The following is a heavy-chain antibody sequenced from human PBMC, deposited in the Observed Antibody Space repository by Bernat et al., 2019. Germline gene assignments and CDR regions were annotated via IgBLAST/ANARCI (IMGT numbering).Heavy chain of an antibody. J-gene: IGHJ6*02. CDR3: EKDKIYYYGSGSYYIPAYYYYGMDV. Sequence: QVQLVESGGGVVQPGRSLRLSCAASGFTFSSYGMHWVRQAPGKGLEWVAVISYDGSHKYYADSLKGRFTISRDNSKNTLYLQMNSLRAEDTAVYYCEKDKIYYYGSGSYYIPAYYYYGMDVWGQGTTVTVSS. V-gene: IGHV3-30*18. CDR1: GFTFSSYG. CDR2: ISYDGSHK. D-gene: IGHD3-10*01.